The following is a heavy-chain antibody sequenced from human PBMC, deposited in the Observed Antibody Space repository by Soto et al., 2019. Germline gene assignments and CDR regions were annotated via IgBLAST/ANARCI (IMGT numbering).Heavy chain of an antibody. CDR2: MNPNSGNK. D-gene: IGHD3-3*01. V-gene: IGHV1-8*01. J-gene: IGHJ6*02. CDR1: GYTFTSYD. CDR3: ARVLIWALYYDFWSGYYNYYYYGMDV. Sequence: GASVKVSCKASGYTFTSYDINWVRQATGQGLEWMGWMNPNSGNKGYAQKFQGRVTMTRNTSISTAYMELSSLRSEDTALYYCARVLIWALYYDFWSGYYNYYYYGMDVWGQGTTVTVSS.